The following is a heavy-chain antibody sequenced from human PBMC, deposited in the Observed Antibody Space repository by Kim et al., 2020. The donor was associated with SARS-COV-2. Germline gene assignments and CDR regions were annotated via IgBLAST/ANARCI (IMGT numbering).Heavy chain of an antibody. CDR1: GFTFGDYA. D-gene: IGHD1-26*01. J-gene: IGHJ4*02. V-gene: IGHV3-49*04. CDR2: IRSKAYGGTT. Sequence: GGSLRLSCTASGFTFGDYAMSWVRQAPGKGLEWVGFIRSKAYGGTTEYAASVKGRFTISRDDSKSIAYLQMNSLKTEDTAVYYCTTRYSGSYYGFDYWGQGTLVTVSS. CDR3: TTRYSGSYYGFDY.